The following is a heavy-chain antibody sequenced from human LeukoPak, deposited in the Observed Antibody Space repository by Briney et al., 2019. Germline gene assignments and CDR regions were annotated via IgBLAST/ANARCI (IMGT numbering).Heavy chain of an antibody. CDR2: IKEDGSAK. CDR1: GFTFSNNW. Sequence: GGSLRLSCAASGFTFSNNWMIWVRQAPGKGLEWVANIKEDGSAKYYVDSVKGRFTISRDNAKNSLYLQMNSLRAEDTAVYYCARGEGIDYWGQGTLVTVSS. V-gene: IGHV3-7*01. CDR3: ARGEGIDY. J-gene: IGHJ4*02.